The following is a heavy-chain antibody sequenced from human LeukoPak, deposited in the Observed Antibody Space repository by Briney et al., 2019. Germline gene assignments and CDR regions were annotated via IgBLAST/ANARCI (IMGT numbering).Heavy chain of an antibody. J-gene: IGHJ5*02. V-gene: IGHV4-59*12. CDR1: GGSINNYY. D-gene: IGHD3-22*01. CDR2: IYHSGST. Sequence: SETLSLTCTVSGGSINNYYWSWIRQPPGKGLGWIGYIYHSGSTTYNPSLKSRVTISVDTSKNQFSLKLSSVTAADTAVYYCAREGMEAMIVDNWFDPWGQGTLVTVSS. CDR3: AREGMEAMIVDNWFDP.